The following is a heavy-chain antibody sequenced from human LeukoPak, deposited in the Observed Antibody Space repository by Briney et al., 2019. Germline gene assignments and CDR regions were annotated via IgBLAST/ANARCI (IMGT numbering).Heavy chain of an antibody. CDR2: INPNSGGT. J-gene: IGHJ4*02. CDR1: GYTFTGYY. CDR3: ERAIVRTGYSWDFDY. Sequence: ASVKVSCKASGYTFTGYYMHWVRQAPGQGLEWMGRINPNSGGTNYAQKFQGRVTMTRDTSISTAYMELSRLRSEDTAVYYCERAIVRTGYSWDFDYWGQGTLVTVSS. V-gene: IGHV1-2*06. D-gene: IGHD5-18*01.